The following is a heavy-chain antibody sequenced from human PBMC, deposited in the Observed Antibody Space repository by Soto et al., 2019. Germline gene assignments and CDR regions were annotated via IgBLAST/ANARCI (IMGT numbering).Heavy chain of an antibody. CDR1: GFTFSSYA. J-gene: IGHJ6*02. CDR2: ISPNGGRT. Sequence: PGGSLRLSXAASGFTFSSYAMTWVRQAPGKGLEWVSTISPNGGRTFDADSVKGRFTISRDNSQNTLYLRMNSLIAEDTAIYYCTKDSGPLTFYYGSGTENQYYYYSVDVWGQGTTVTVSS. D-gene: IGHD3-10*01. V-gene: IGHV3-23*01. CDR3: TKDSGPLTFYYGSGTENQYYYYSVDV.